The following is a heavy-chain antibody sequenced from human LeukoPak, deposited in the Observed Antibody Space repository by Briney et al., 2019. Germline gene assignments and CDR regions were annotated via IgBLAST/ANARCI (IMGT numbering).Heavy chain of an antibody. D-gene: IGHD6-19*01. CDR2: IRYDGSNK. V-gene: IGHV3-30*02. Sequence: GGSLRLSCAASGFTFSSYGMHWVRQAPGKGLEWVAFIRYDGSNKYYTDSVKGRFTISRDNSKNTLYLQMNSLRAEDTAVYYCAISSGWYEPFDYWGQGTLVTVSS. CDR3: AISSGWYEPFDY. CDR1: GFTFSSYG. J-gene: IGHJ4*02.